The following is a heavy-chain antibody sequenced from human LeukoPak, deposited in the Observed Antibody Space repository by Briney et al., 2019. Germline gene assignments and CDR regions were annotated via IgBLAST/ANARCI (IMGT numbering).Heavy chain of an antibody. CDR2: IIPIFGTA. J-gene: IGHJ4*02. Sequence: SVKVSCNASGGTFSSYAISWVRQAPGQGLGWMGGIIPIFGTANYAQKFQGRVTITADKSTSTAYMELSSLRSEDTAVYYCARGNNAYCSGGSCYPNWGQGTLVTVSS. CDR1: GGTFSSYA. CDR3: ARGNNAYCSGGSCYPN. D-gene: IGHD2-15*01. V-gene: IGHV1-69*06.